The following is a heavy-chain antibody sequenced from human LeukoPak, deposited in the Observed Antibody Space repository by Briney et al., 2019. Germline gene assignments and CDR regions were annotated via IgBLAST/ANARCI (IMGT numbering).Heavy chain of an antibody. CDR2: INHSGST. CDR1: GESFSNYF. Sequence: SETLSLTCAVSGESFSNYFWSWIRQPPGKGLDWIGEINHSGSTNYNPSLKSRVTVSVDTAKNQLSLKLSSVTAADTAVYYCARGGGVAVADYFLDYWGQGTLVTVSS. V-gene: IGHV4-34*01. CDR3: ARGGGVAVADYFLDY. D-gene: IGHD6-19*01. J-gene: IGHJ4*02.